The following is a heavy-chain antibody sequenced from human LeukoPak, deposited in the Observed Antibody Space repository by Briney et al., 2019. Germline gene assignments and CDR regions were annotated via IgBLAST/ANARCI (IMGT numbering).Heavy chain of an antibody. CDR2: INPNSGGT. D-gene: IGHD2-21*01. Sequence: ASVKVSCKASGYAFTGYYLHWVQQAPGQGLEWMGWINPNSGGTNYAQKFQGRVTMTRDTSISTAYMELSRLRSDDTAVYYCARDGGGPHPYYYYYMDVWGKGTTVTIS. V-gene: IGHV1-2*02. J-gene: IGHJ6*03. CDR3: ARDGGGPHPYYYYYMDV. CDR1: GYAFTGYY.